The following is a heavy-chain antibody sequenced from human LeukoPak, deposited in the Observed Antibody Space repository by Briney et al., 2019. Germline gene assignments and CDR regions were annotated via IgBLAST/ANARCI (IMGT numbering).Heavy chain of an antibody. D-gene: IGHD6-13*01. V-gene: IGHV1-24*01. CDR1: GHTLSDLS. Sequence: ASVKVSCKVSGHTLSDLSMHWVRQAPGKGLEWMGGFDPENGKTVYAKKSQGRVTLTEDTSRDTGYMEVSSLRSEDTAVYYCGTKRWAAAGPIDFWGQGTLVTVSS. CDR2: FDPENGKT. J-gene: IGHJ4*02. CDR3: GTKRWAAAGPIDF.